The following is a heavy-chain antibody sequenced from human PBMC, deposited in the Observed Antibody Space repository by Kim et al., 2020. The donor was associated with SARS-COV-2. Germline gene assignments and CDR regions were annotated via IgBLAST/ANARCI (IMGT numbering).Heavy chain of an antibody. Sequence: GGSLRLSCAASGFTFSSYSMNWVRQAPGKGLEWVSSISSSSSYIYYADSVKGRFTISRDNAKNSLYLQMNSLRAEDTAVYYCARDEGYSVPFDYWGQGTLVTVSS. CDR2: ISSSSSYI. V-gene: IGHV3-21*01. CDR1: GFTFSSYS. D-gene: IGHD5-18*01. J-gene: IGHJ4*02. CDR3: ARDEGYSVPFDY.